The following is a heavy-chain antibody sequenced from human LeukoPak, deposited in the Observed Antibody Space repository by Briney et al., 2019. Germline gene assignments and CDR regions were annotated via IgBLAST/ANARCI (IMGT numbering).Heavy chain of an antibody. J-gene: IGHJ3*02. D-gene: IGHD5-12*01. V-gene: IGHV3-23*01. CDR3: ARGLSGNDAFDI. CDR2: ISGSGGST. CDR1: GFTFSSYA. Sequence: GGSLRLSCAASGFTFSSYAMSWVRQAPGKGLEWVSAISGSGGSTYYADSVKGRFTISRDNSKNALYLQMNSLRAEDTAVYYCARGLSGNDAFDIWGQGTMVTVSS.